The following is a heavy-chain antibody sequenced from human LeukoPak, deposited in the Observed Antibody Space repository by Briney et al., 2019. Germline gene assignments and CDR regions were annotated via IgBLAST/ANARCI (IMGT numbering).Heavy chain of an antibody. V-gene: IGHV3-7*01. D-gene: IGHD6-13*01. J-gene: IGHJ4*02. Sequence: GGSLRLSCAASGFTFSSYWMTWVRQAPGKGLEWVANIKLDGSEKYYVDSVKGRFTISRDDAENSVYLQINSLSAEDTAVYYCARISSSRHYFDYWGQGTLVTVSS. CDR3: ARISSSRHYFDY. CDR2: IKLDGSEK. CDR1: GFTFSSYW.